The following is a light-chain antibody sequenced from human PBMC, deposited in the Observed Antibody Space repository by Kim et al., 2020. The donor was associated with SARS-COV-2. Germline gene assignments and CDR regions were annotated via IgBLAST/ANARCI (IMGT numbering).Light chain of an antibody. CDR3: SSYTTSNSWV. V-gene: IGLV2-14*03. CDR1: SSDVGYYNY. J-gene: IGLJ3*02. Sequence: QSALTQPASVSGSPGQSITISCTGTSSDVGYYNYVSWYQQHPGKAHKLMIYDVSKRPSGVSNRFSGSKSGNTASLTVSGLQAEDEADYYCSSYTTSNSWVFGGGTQLTVL. CDR2: DVS.